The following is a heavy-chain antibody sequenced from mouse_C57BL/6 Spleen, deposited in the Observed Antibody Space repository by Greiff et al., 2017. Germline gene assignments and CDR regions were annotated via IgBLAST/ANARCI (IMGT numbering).Heavy chain of an antibody. J-gene: IGHJ2*01. CDR1: GYTFTSYW. Sequence: QVQLQQPGAELVMPGASVKLSCKASGYTFTSYWMDWVKQSPGPGLEWIGEIDPSDSYTNYNQKFKGKSTLTVDKSSSTAYLQLSSLTSEDSAVYYCARGYSSNYGLYYFDDWGTGTTLTVSS. V-gene: IGHV1-69*01. CDR3: ARGYSSNYGLYYFDD. D-gene: IGHD2-5*01. CDR2: IDPSDSYT.